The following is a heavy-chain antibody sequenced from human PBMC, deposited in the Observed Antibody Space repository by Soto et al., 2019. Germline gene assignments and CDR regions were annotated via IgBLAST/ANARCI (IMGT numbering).Heavy chain of an antibody. J-gene: IGHJ5*02. CDR3: AAGTAVTPFDWFDP. D-gene: IGHD4-17*01. CDR1: GFTFTSSA. V-gene: IGHV1-58*01. CDR2: IVVGSGNT. Sequence: SVKVSCKASGFTFTSSAVQWVRQARGQRLEWIGWIVVGSGNTNYAQKFQERVTITRDMSTSTAYMELSSLRSEDTAVYYCAAGTAVTPFDWFDPWGQGTLVTVSS.